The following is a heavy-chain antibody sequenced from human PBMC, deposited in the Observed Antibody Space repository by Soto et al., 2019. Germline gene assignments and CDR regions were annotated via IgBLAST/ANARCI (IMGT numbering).Heavy chain of an antibody. CDR1: GGTFSSYA. CDR2: IIPIFGTA. J-gene: IGHJ6*02. V-gene: IGHV1-69*01. CDR3: ARKPYYDFWSGYYGMDV. D-gene: IGHD3-3*01. Sequence: QVQLVQSGAEVKKPGSSVKVSCKASGGTFSSYAISWVRQAPGQGLEWMGGIIPIFGTANYAQKFQGRVTITADESTSTAYMELSSLRSEDTSVYYCARKPYYDFWSGYYGMDVWGQGTTVTASS.